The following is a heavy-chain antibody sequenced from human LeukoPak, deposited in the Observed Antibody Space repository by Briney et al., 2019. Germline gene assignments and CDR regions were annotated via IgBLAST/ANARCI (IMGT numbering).Heavy chain of an antibody. J-gene: IGHJ6*03. CDR2: IIPIFGTA. Sequence: ASVKVSCKASGGTFISYAISWVRQAPGQGLEWMGGIIPIFGTANYAQKFQGRVTITADESTSTAYMELSSLRSEDTAVYYCARSLLVPYYYGSGSLYYYYYMDVWGKGTTVTISS. CDR1: GGTFISYA. V-gene: IGHV1-69*13. CDR3: ARSLLVPYYYGSGSLYYYYYMDV. D-gene: IGHD3-10*01.